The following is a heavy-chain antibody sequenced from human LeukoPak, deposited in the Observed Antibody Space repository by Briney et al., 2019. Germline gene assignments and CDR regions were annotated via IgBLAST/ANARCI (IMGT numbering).Heavy chain of an antibody. Sequence: GRSLRLSCAASGFTFSNYAMHWVRQAPGKGLEWVTVISFDGSKKCYADSVKGRFSISRDNSKNTLYLQMNRLRAEDTAVYYCAGSGSYSTWFDPWGQGTLVTVSS. J-gene: IGHJ5*02. CDR3: AGSGSYSTWFDP. D-gene: IGHD3-10*01. V-gene: IGHV3-30*04. CDR1: GFTFSNYA. CDR2: ISFDGSKK.